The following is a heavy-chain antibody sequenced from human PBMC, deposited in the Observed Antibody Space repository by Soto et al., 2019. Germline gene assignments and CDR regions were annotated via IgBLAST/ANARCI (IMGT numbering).Heavy chain of an antibody. CDR3: ASSSELELLYYFDY. CDR2: IIPIFGTA. D-gene: IGHD1-7*01. CDR1: GGTFSSYA. J-gene: IGHJ4*02. V-gene: IGHV1-69*13. Sequence: GASVKVSCKASGGTFSSYAISWVRQAPGQGLEWMGGIIPIFGTANYAQKFQGRVTITADESTSTAYMELSSLRSEDTAVYYCASSSELELLYYFDYWGQGTLVTVSS.